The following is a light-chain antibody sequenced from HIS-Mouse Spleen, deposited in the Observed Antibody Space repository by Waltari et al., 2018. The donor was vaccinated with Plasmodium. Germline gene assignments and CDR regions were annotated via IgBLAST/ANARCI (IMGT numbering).Light chain of an antibody. Sequence: AIRMTQSPSSFSASTGDRVTLTCRASQSISSYLAWYQQKPGKAPKLLIYAASTLQSGVPSRFSGSGSGTDFTLTISCLQSEDFATYYCQQYYSYPYTFGQGTKLEIK. CDR2: AAS. CDR3: QQYYSYPYT. J-gene: IGKJ2*01. V-gene: IGKV1-8*01. CDR1: QSISSY.